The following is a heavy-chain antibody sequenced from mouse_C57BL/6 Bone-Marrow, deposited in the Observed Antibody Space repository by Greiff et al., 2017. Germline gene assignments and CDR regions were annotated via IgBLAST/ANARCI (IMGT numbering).Heavy chain of an antibody. V-gene: IGHV14-2*01. Sequence: VQLQQSGAELVKPGASVKLSCTASGFNIKDYYMHWVKQRTEQGLEWIGRIAPEDGETKYAPKFQGKATITADTASNTGYLQLSSRTSEDTAVYYCARGTVVDTRVDYWGQGTTLTVSS. J-gene: IGHJ2*01. D-gene: IGHD1-1*01. CDR2: IAPEDGET. CDR3: ARGTVVDTRVDY. CDR1: GFNIKDYY.